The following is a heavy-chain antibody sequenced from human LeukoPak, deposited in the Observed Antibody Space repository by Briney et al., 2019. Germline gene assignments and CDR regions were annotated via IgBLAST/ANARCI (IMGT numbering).Heavy chain of an antibody. V-gene: IGHV4-39*01. CDR3: ARQGWFGELLSPLDY. CDR2: IYYSGST. D-gene: IGHD3-10*01. CDR1: GGSISSSCYY. Sequence: SETLSLTCTVSGGSISSSCYYWGWIRQPPGKGLEWIGSIYYSGSTYYNPSLKSRVTISVDTSKNQFSLKLSSVTASDTAVYYWARQGWFGELLSPLDYWGQGTLVTVSS. J-gene: IGHJ4*02.